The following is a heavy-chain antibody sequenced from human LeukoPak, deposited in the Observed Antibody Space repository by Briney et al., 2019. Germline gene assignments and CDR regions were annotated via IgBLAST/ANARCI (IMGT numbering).Heavy chain of an antibody. CDR2: IYYSGST. J-gene: IGHJ4*02. CDR3: ARLSSGWNGFDY. D-gene: IGHD6-19*01. V-gene: IGHV4-39*01. Sequence: PSETLSLTCTVSGGSISSSSYYWGWIRQPPGKGLEWIGSIYYSGSTYYNPSLKSRVTISVDTSKNQFSLKLSSVTAADTAVYYCARLSSGWNGFDYWGQGTLVTVSS. CDR1: GGSISSSSYY.